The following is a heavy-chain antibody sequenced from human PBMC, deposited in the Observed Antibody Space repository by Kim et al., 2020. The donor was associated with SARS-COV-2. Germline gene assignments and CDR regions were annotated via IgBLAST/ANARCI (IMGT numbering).Heavy chain of an antibody. J-gene: IGHJ1*01. D-gene: IGHD5-12*01. Sequence: SETLSLTCAAYGESFSDFYWSWIRQSPGKGLEWIGEINHTGRTNYNPSLKSRVTISVDTSRDQFSLRLSSVTAADTAVYYCARGLVEGYSGPSGHWSQGTLVTVSS. V-gene: IGHV4-34*01. CDR1: GESFSDFY. CDR3: ARGLVEGYSGPSGH. CDR2: INHTGRT.